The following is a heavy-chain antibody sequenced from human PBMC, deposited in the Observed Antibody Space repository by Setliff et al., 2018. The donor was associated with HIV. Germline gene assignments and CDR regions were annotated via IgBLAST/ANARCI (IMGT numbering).Heavy chain of an antibody. D-gene: IGHD6-13*01. Sequence: ASVKVSCKTSGYAFTDYPIHWVRQAPGQGLEWVGRINPDSRGTNYAQTFQGRVTMTRDTSVSTAYMELSRLKFDDTAVFYCARGVKGIATTGKYYFDYWGQGTLVTVSS. CDR3: ARGVKGIATTGKYYFDY. CDR2: INPDSRGT. V-gene: IGHV1-2*06. CDR1: GYAFTDYP. J-gene: IGHJ4*02.